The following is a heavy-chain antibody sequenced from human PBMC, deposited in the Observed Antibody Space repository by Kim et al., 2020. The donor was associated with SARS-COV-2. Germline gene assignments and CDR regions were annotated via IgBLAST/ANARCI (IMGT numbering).Heavy chain of an antibody. CDR2: IYYSGST. V-gene: IGHV4-59*01. CDR3: ARERVGRKYSSSRGPFDY. CDR1: GGSISSYY. Sequence: SETLSLTCTVSGGSISSYYWSWIRQPPGKGLEWIGYIYYSGSTNYNPSLKSRVTISVDTSKNQFSLKLSSVTAADTAVYYCARERVGRKYSSSRGPFDYWGQGTLVTVSS. D-gene: IGHD6-6*01. J-gene: IGHJ4*02.